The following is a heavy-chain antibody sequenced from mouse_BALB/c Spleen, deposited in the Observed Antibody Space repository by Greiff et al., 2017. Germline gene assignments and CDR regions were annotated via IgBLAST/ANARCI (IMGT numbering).Heavy chain of an antibody. J-gene: IGHJ1*01. Sequence: VQLKQSGAELMKPGASVKISCKATGYTFSSYWIEWVKQRHGHGLEWIGEIVPGSGSTNYNEKFKGKATFTADTSSNTAYMQLSSLTSEDSAVYYCARADFGNSHYWDFDVWGAGTTVTVSS. CDR3: ARADFGNSHYWDFDV. CDR2: IVPGSGST. CDR1: GYTFSSYW. D-gene: IGHD2-1*01. V-gene: IGHV1-9*01.